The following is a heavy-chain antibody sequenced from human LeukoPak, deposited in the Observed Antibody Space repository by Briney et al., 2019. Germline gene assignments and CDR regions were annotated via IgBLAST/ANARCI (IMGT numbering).Heavy chain of an antibody. D-gene: IGHD2/OR15-2a*01. V-gene: IGHV4-34*01. CDR1: GGSFSGYY. J-gene: IGHJ4*02. Sequence: SETLSLTCAVYGGSFSGYYWSWIRQPPGKGLEWIGEINHRGSTNYNPSLKSRVTISVDTSKNQFSLKLSSVTAADTAVYYCARGRVSFGYWGQGTLVTVSS. CDR3: ARGRVSFGY. CDR2: INHRGST.